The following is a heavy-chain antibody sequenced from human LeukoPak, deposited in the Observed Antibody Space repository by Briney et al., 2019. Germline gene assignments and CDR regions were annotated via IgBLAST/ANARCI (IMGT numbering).Heavy chain of an antibody. V-gene: IGHV4-61*02. CDR1: GGSISSGSYY. J-gene: IGHJ4*02. CDR2: IYTSGST. CDR3: ARALEYSSSFFDY. Sequence: SETLSLTCTVSGGSISSGSYYWSWIRQPAGKGLEWIGRIYTSGSTNYNPSLKSRVTISVDTSKNQFSLKLSSVTAADTAVYYCARALEYSSSFFDYWGQGTLVAVSS. D-gene: IGHD6-6*01.